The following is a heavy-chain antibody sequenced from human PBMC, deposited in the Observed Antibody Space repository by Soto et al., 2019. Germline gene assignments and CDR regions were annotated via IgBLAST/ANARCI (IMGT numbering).Heavy chain of an antibody. CDR2: ISQSGTT. V-gene: IGHV4-4*02. Sequence: QVQLQESGPGLVKPSGTLSLTCAVSGASISSDNRWTWVRQPPGEGLEWIGEISQSGTTKYNPSLASRVTISVDKSKNQFSLRLTSMTAADTALYYCAKKVPAALRLYYFFGLDVWGQRTTVTVSS. D-gene: IGHD2-15*01. CDR1: GASISSDNR. J-gene: IGHJ6*02. CDR3: AKKVPAALRLYYFFGLDV.